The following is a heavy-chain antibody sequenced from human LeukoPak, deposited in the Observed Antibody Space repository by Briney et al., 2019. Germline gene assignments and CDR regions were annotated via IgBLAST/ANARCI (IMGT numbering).Heavy chain of an antibody. V-gene: IGHV3-53*01. Sequence: GGSLRLSCAASGFTVSSNYINWVRQAPGKGLEWVSLIYSGGRTYYADSVKGRFTISRDNSKNTLYLQMNSLRAEDTAVYYCARDRGFGELSLAYWGQGTLVTVSS. J-gene: IGHJ4*02. CDR2: IYSGGRT. CDR1: GFTVSSNY. CDR3: ARDRGFGELSLAY. D-gene: IGHD3-10*01.